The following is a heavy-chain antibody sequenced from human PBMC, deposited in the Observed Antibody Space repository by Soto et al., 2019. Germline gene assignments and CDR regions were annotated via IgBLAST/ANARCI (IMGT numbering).Heavy chain of an antibody. J-gene: IGHJ6*02. CDR2: IDPSDSYT. CDR3: SSLSTVTTSPAPKQDYYVDSGMDV. CDR1: GYSFTSYW. D-gene: IGHD4-17*01. V-gene: IGHV5-10-1*01. Sequence: PGESMKISCKASGYSFTSYWISWVRQMPGKALERMGRIDPSDSYTNYSPSFQCHVTISADKSTSTAYLQWSSLKASDTAMYYCSSLSTVTTSPAPKQDYYVDSGMDVCSQGTTVT.